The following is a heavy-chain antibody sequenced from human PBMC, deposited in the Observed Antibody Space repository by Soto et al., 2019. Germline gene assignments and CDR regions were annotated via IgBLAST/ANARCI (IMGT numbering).Heavy chain of an antibody. V-gene: IGHV1-69*02. CDR3: ASPSNWIHY. Sequence: QVQLVQSGAEVQKPGSSVKVSCKASGGTFSSYTISWVRQAPGQGLEWMGRIIPILGIANYAQKFQGRGTITADKSTSTAYMELSSLRSEDTAVYYCASPSNWIHYWGQGTLVTVSS. CDR1: GGTFSSYT. CDR2: IIPILGIA. D-gene: IGHD1-1*01. J-gene: IGHJ4*02.